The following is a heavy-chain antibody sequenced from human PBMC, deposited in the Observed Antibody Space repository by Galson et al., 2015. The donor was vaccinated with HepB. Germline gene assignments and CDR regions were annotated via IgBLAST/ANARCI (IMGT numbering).Heavy chain of an antibody. CDR3: ARSCSGSSFRY. J-gene: IGHJ4*02. CDR1: GFTFSSHS. CDR2: ISNDGNTL. D-gene: IGHD1-26*01. Sequence: SLRLSCATSGFTFSSHSMNWVRQAPGKGLEWLSYISNDGNTLYYADSVTGRFTISRDNAKNSLYLQMNYLQAGDTAVYYCARSCSGSSFRYWGQGTLVTVSS. V-gene: IGHV3-48*01.